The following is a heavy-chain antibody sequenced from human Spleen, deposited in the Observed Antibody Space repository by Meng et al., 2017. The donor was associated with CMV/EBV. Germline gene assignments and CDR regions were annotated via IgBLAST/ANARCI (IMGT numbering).Heavy chain of an antibody. V-gene: IGHV1-18*01. D-gene: IGHD2-2*01. CDR3: ARDGIVVPSAGRDY. J-gene: IGHJ4*02. Sequence: ASVKVSCTASGYMFTSYRTSWVRQAPGQGLEWMGWISAYNGNTNYAQKFQGGVTMTTDKSTSTVYLELRSLRFDDTAVYYCARDGIVVPSAGRDYWGQGTLVTVSS. CDR2: ISAYNGNT. CDR1: GYMFTSYR.